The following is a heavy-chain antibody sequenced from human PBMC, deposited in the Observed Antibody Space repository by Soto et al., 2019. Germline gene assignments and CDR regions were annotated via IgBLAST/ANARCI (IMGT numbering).Heavy chain of an antibody. V-gene: IGHV4-59*12. CDR1: GGSISSSY. Sequence: SETLSLTCTVSGGSISSSYWSWIRQPPGKGLEWIGYIYNRGSTYYNPSLKSRVTISLDTSKKQFSLKLSSVTAADTAVYYCARARYYSDSTGYPLFDYWGQGTLVTVSS. D-gene: IGHD3-22*01. CDR2: IYNRGST. CDR3: ARARYYSDSTGYPLFDY. J-gene: IGHJ4*02.